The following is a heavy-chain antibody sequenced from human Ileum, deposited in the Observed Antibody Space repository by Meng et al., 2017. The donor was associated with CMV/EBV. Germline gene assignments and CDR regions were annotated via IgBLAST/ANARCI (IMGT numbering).Heavy chain of an antibody. CDR3: AREGAFGMDV. J-gene: IGHJ6*02. D-gene: IGHD3-16*01. CDR1: GFTFSSYA. Sequence: GESLKISCAASGFTFSSYAMHWVRQAPGKGLEWVAVISYDGSNKYYADSVKGRFTISRDNSKNTLYLQMNSLTAEDTAVYYCAREGAFGMDVWGQGTTVTVSS. V-gene: IGHV3-30*04. CDR2: ISYDGSNK.